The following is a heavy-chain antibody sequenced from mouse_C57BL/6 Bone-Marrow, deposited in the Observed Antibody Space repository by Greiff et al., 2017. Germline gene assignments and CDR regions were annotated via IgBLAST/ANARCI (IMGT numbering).Heavy chain of an antibody. CDR3: AKEGVFYYGSSWYFEV. Sequence: EVQRVESGGGLVKPGGSLKLSCAASGFTFSDYGMHWVRKAPEKGLEWVAYIRSGSSTIYYAETVKGRLTISRDNAKNTLFLQMTSLRSEDTAMYYCAKEGVFYYGSSWYFEVWGTGTTVTVSS. CDR1: GFTFSDYG. D-gene: IGHD1-1*01. V-gene: IGHV5-17*01. J-gene: IGHJ1*03. CDR2: IRSGSSTI.